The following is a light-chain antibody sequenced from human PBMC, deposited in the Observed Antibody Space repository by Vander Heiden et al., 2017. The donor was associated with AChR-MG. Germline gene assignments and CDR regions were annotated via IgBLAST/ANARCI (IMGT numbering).Light chain of an antibody. CDR3: QAWDSRSNWV. CDR2: QKD. CDR1: NLGDKY. V-gene: IGLV3-1*01. Sequence: SYNLTQPPPVSASPGPTATITRSGHNLGDKYVSWYQQKPGQPPLLVIYQKDKRPAGIPERFSGSNSGNTATLTIGGTQSVDEADFFCQAWDSRSNWVFGGGTKLTVL. J-gene: IGLJ3*02.